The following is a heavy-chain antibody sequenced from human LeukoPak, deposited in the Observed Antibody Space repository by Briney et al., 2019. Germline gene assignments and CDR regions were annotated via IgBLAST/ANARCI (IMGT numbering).Heavy chain of an antibody. Sequence: SETLSLTCTVSGGSISSGSYYWSWIRQPPGKGLEWIGEINHSGSTNYNPSLKSRVTISVDTSKNQFSLKLSSVTAADTAVYYCARGGSRRRYYGSGSSKTIYYYYYYMDVWGKGTTVTISS. J-gene: IGHJ6*03. CDR3: ARGGSRRRYYGSGSSKTIYYYYYYMDV. CDR1: GGSISSGSYY. D-gene: IGHD3-10*01. V-gene: IGHV4-39*07. CDR2: INHSGST.